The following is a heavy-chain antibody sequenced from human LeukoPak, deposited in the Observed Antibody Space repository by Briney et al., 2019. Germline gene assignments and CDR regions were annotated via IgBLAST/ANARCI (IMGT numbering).Heavy chain of an antibody. Sequence: PSETLSLTCTVSGGSISSDDYYWSWIRQHPGKGLEWIGYIYYSGSTYYNPSLKSRVTISVDTSKNQFSLKLSSVTAADTAVYYCARDHVAVTATLNSYYGMDVWGQGTTVTVSS. D-gene: IGHD2-21*02. CDR3: ARDHVAVTATLNSYYGMDV. V-gene: IGHV4-31*03. J-gene: IGHJ6*02. CDR2: IYYSGST. CDR1: GGSISSDDYY.